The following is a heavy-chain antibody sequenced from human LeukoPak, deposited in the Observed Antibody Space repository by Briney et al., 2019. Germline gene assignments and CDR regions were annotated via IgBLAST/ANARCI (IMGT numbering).Heavy chain of an antibody. V-gene: IGHV3-21*01. D-gene: IGHD3-9*01. CDR3: ARAGRGLRYFDWLTYDY. CDR2: ISSSSSYI. J-gene: IGHJ4*02. CDR1: GFTFSSYA. Sequence: PGGSLRLSCAASGFTFSSYAMSWVRQAPGKGLEWVSSISSSSSYIYYADSVKGRFTISRDNAKNTLYLQMNSLRAEDTAVYYCARAGRGLRYFDWLTYDYWGQGTLVTVSS.